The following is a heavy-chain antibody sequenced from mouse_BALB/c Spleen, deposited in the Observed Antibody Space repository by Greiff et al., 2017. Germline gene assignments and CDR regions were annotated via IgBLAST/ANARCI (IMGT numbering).Heavy chain of an antibody. CDR3: ARGPSWFAY. Sequence: VKLMESGAELMKPGASVKISCKATGYTFSSYWIEWVKQRPGHGLEWIGEILPGSGSTNYNEKFKGKATFTADTSSNTAYMQLSSLTSEDSAVYYCARGPSWFAYWGQGTLVTVSA. CDR1: GYTFSSYW. CDR2: ILPGSGST. J-gene: IGHJ3*01. V-gene: IGHV1-9*01.